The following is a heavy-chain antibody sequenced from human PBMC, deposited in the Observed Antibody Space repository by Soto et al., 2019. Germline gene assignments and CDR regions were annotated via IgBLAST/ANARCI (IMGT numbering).Heavy chain of an antibody. V-gene: IGHV2-26*01. CDR1: GFSLSNARMG. Sequence: SGPTLVNPTETLTLTCTVSGFSLSNARMGVSWIRQPPGKALEWLAHIFSNDEKSYSTSLKSRLTISKDTSKSQVVLTMTNMDPVDTATYYCARIDGGGYYDSSGYVDYWGQGALVTVSS. D-gene: IGHD3-22*01. CDR3: ARIDGGGYYDSSGYVDY. CDR2: IFSNDEK. J-gene: IGHJ4*02.